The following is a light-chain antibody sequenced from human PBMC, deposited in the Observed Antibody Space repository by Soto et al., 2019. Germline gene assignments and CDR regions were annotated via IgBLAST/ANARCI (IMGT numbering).Light chain of an antibody. CDR2: SAS. CDR3: QQCFSTPYS. J-gene: IGKJ2*03. Sequence: DIQMTQSPSSLSASVGDRVTITCRASQTINKNLNWYQQKPGQAPNLLIYSASDFQSGVPSRFSGSGSGRELALTISVLQPEVFATYYCQQCFSTPYSFGQGTELEI. V-gene: IGKV1-39*01. CDR1: QTINKN.